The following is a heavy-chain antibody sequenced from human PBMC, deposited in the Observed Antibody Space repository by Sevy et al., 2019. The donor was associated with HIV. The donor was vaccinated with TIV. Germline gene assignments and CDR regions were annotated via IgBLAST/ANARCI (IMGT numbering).Heavy chain of an antibody. CDR3: VKDMVDCSGGTCYSGAVSPFES. Sequence: GGSLRLSCAASGFIFNNYDMYWIRQAPGKGLEWVATVSYDGADKDYADIVKGGFTISRDRSRSMLYLQMSSLRPEDTGVYFCVKDMVDCSGGTCYSGAVSPFESWGQGTLVTVSS. V-gene: IGHV3-30*18. CDR2: VSYDGADK. CDR1: GFIFNNYD. D-gene: IGHD2-15*01. J-gene: IGHJ4*02.